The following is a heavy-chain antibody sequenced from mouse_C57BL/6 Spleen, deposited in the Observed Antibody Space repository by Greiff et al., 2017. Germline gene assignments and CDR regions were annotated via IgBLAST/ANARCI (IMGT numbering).Heavy chain of an antibody. J-gene: IGHJ2*01. V-gene: IGHV1-82*01. CDR2: IYPGDGDT. Sequence: QVQLQQSGPELVKPGASVKISCKASGYAFSSSWMNWVKQRPGTGLEWIGRIYPGDGDTNYNGKFKGKATLTADKSSSTAYMQLSSLTSEDSAVYFCARLRITTVVAPFDYWGQGTTLTVSS. D-gene: IGHD1-1*01. CDR1: GYAFSSSW. CDR3: ARLRITTVVAPFDY.